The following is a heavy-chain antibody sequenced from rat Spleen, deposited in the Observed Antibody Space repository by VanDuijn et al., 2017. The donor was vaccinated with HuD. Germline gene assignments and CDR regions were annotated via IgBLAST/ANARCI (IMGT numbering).Heavy chain of an antibody. D-gene: IGHD1-2*01. Sequence: EVQLVESGGGLVQPGRSLKLSCAASGFTFSNYGMHWIRQAPTKGLEWVATISYDGGSTDYRDSVKGRFTISRDNAKSNLYLQMDSLRSEDTATYYWARQGYSSPLDYWGQGVMVTVSS. V-gene: IGHV5-29*01. CDR2: ISYDGGST. J-gene: IGHJ2*01. CDR1: GFTFSNYG. CDR3: ARQGYSSPLDY.